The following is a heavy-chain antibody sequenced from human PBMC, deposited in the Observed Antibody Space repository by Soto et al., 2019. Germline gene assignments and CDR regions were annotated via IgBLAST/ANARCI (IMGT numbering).Heavy chain of an antibody. V-gene: IGHV3-21*01. Sequence: NPXGSLRRSGAASGXPLRRNNLNWVRQAQGKGLEWVASISSSGDYLYYADSVKGRFIISRDNFQNSLILQMNNLRADDTAFYYCVTGVDDEDGAAAPWFYFEKWGQGTPGTVSS. J-gene: IGHJ4*02. CDR1: GXPLRRNN. CDR3: VTGVDDEDGAAAPWFYFEK. CDR2: ISSSGDYL. D-gene: IGHD6-25*01.